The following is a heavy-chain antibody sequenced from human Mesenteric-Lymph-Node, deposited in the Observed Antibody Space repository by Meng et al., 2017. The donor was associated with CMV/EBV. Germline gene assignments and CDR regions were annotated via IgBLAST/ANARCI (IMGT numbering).Heavy chain of an antibody. Sequence: QLQLQESGPGLVKPSETLSPTCTVSGCSISSSSYYWGWIRQPPGKGLEWIGSIYYSGSTYYNPSLKSRVTISVDTSKNQFSLKLSSVTAADTAVHYCARDGDYYDSSGYNPFDYWGQGTLVTVSS. CDR2: IYYSGST. CDR3: ARDGDYYDSSGYNPFDY. D-gene: IGHD3-22*01. V-gene: IGHV4-39*07. J-gene: IGHJ4*02. CDR1: GCSISSSSYY.